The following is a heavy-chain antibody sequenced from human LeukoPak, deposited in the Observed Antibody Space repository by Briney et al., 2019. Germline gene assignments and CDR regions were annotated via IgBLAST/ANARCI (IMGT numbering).Heavy chain of an antibody. CDR3: ARFGYVAAVDV. J-gene: IGHJ4*02. CDR1: GFSFSAYW. Sequence: GGSLRLSCAASGFSFSAYWMTWVRQAPGTGLEWVANINPAGSETYYVDPVKGRFTISRDNAKNLVYLQMNSLRAEDTAVYHCARFGYVAAVDVWGQGTPVTVSS. V-gene: IGHV3-7*01. D-gene: IGHD2-15*01. CDR2: INPAGSET.